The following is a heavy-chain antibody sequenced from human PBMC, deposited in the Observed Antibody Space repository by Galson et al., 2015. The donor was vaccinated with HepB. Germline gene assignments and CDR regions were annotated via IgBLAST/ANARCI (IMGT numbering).Heavy chain of an antibody. CDR3: ARADDFWSGYRDAGTSRWFDS. CDR2: ISPILGIP. D-gene: IGHD3-3*01. V-gene: IGHV1-69*10. J-gene: IGHJ5*01. Sequence: SVKVSCKASGDSFSIYAMSWVRQAPGQGLEWMGGISPILGIPNYAQKFQDRVTITADKSTGTAFMELSSLRSEDTAVYYCARADDFWSGYRDAGTSRWFDSWGRGTLVIVSS. CDR1: GDSFSIYA.